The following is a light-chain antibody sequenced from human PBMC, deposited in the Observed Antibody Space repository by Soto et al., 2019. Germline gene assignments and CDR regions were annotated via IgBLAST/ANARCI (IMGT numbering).Light chain of an antibody. J-gene: IGLJ1*01. CDR1: SSDVGGYNY. V-gene: IGLV2-8*01. CDR3: SSYAGGNEYV. CDR2: EVS. Sequence: QSALTQPPSASGSPGHSVTISCTGTSSDVGGYNYVSWYQQHPGKAPKLMIFEVSKRPSGVPDRCSGSKSGNTASLTVSGLQAEDEADYYCSSYAGGNEYVLGNGTKGTV.